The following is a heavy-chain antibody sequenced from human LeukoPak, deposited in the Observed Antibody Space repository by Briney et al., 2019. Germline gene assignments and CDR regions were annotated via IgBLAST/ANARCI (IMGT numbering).Heavy chain of an antibody. D-gene: IGHD2-15*01. J-gene: IGHJ4*02. V-gene: IGHV4-34*01. CDR3: ARVQCSGGYCYADY. CDR1: GGSFSGYY. CDR2: INHSGST. Sequence: SETLSLTCAVYGGSFSGYYWSWIRQPPGKGLEWIGEINHSGSTNYNPSLKSRVTISVDTSKNQFSLKLSSVTAADTAVYYCARVQCSGGYCYADYWGQGTLVTVSS.